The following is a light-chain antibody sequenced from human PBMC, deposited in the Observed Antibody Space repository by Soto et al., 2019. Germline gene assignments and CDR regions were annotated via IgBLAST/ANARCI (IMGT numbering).Light chain of an antibody. CDR3: CLYVGATTYV. CDR1: SGYVGTYSL. CDR2: EGH. Sequence: QLVLAQPASVSGSPGQSITISCTGASGYVGTYSLVSWYQQHPGKAPKVVIYEGHKRPSGVPDRFSGSTSVNTASLTISGLQTDDEADYYCCLYVGATTYVFGTGTQLTVL. J-gene: IGLJ1*01. V-gene: IGLV2-23*01.